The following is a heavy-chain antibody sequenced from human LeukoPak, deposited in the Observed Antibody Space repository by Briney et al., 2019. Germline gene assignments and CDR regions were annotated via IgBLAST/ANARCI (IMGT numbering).Heavy chain of an antibody. CDR2: INPNNGGT. CDR1: GYXFTGHY. Sequence: ASLKVPCKSSGYXFTGHYMHWVRQAPGQGLEWMGWINPNNGGTSYARKFQGRVTMTRDTSTNTAYMELSTLTSDDTAVYYCARVGVPSIHCDILTSFVYWGQGSLVTVSS. D-gene: IGHD3-9*01. J-gene: IGHJ4*02. CDR3: ARVGVPSIHCDILTSFVY. V-gene: IGHV1-2*02.